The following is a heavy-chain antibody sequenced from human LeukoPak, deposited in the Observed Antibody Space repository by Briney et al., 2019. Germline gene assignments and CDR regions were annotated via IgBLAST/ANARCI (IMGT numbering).Heavy chain of an antibody. CDR1: GYTFTSYG. CDR2: ISAYNGNT. J-gene: IGHJ6*02. V-gene: IGHV1-18*01. D-gene: IGHD2-2*01. Sequence: ASVKVSCKASGYTFTSYGISWVRQAPGQGLEWMGWISAYNGNTNYAQKLQGRVTMTTDTSTSTAYMELGSLRSDDTAVYYCARESYCSSTSCYSDYYYYGMDVWGQGTTVTVSS. CDR3: ARESYCSSTSCYSDYYYYGMDV.